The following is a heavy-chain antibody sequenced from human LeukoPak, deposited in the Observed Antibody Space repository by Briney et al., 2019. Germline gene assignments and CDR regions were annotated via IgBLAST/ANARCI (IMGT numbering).Heavy chain of an antibody. CDR1: GFTFSNYA. CDR2: ISGSGGST. J-gene: IGHJ4*02. D-gene: IGHD4-23*01. CDR3: ANVVRNDY. Sequence: GGSLRLSCAASGFTFSNYAMSWVRQAPVKGLEWVSSISGSGGSTYYADSVKGRFTIYRDNSKNTLYLQMNSLRAEDTAVYYCANVVRNDYWGQGTLVTVSS. V-gene: IGHV3-23*01.